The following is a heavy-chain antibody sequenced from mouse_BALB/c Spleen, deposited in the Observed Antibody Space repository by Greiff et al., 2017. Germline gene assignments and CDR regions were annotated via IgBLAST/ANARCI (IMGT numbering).Heavy chain of an antibody. D-gene: IGHD2-4*01. Sequence: VQRVESGAELVRPGTSVKISCKASGYTFTNYWLGWVKQRPGHGLEWIGDIYPGGGYTNYNEKFKGKATLTADTSSSTAYMQLSSLTSEDSAVYFCARFCDYDYFDYWGQGTTLTVSS. J-gene: IGHJ2*01. V-gene: IGHV1-63*02. CDR2: IYPGGGYT. CDR1: GYTFTNYW. CDR3: ARFCDYDYFDY.